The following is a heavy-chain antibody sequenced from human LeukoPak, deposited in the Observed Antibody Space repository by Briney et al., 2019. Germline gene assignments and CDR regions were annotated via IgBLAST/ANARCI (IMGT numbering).Heavy chain of an antibody. V-gene: IGHV3-21*01. J-gene: IGHJ5*02. CDR2: IISSSSYT. D-gene: IGHD1-20*01. CDR3: AREKYNWSLTAMCFDP. Sequence: PGGSLRLSCAASGFTFSSYSMNWVRHAPGKGLEWVSPIISSSSYTYYADSVKGRFTISRDNAKNSLYLQMNRLRAEDTAAYNCAREKYNWSLTAMCFDPWGQGTLVTVSS. CDR1: GFTFSSYS.